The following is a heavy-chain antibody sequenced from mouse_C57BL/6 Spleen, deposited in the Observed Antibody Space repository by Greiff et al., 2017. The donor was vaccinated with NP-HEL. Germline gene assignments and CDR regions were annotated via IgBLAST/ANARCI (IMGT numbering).Heavy chain of an antibody. D-gene: IGHD2-4*01. Sequence: QVQLQQPGAELVKPGASVKLSCKASGYTFTSYWMHWVKQRPGQGLEWIGMIHPNSGSTNYNEKFKSKATLTVDKSSSTAYMQLSSLTSEDSAVYYCALYDYDVFAYWGQGTLVTVSA. CDR2: IHPNSGST. CDR3: ALYDYDVFAY. CDR1: GYTFTSYW. J-gene: IGHJ3*01. V-gene: IGHV1-64*01.